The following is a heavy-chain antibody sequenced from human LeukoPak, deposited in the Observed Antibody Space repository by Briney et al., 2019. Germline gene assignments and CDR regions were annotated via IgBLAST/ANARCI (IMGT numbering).Heavy chain of an antibody. CDR2: INHSGST. D-gene: IGHD5-12*01. V-gene: IGHV4-34*01. CDR3: ARAKRLPTFDY. J-gene: IGHJ4*02. Sequence: SETLSLTCAVYGGSFSGYYWSWIRQPPGKGLEWIGEINHSGSTNYNPSLKSRVTISVDTSKNQFSLKLSSVTAADTAVYYCARAKRLPTFDYWGQGTLVTVSS. CDR1: GGSFSGYY.